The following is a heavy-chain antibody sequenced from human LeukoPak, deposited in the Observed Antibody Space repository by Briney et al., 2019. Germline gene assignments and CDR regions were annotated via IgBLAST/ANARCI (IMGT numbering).Heavy chain of an antibody. Sequence: PGGSLTLSCEVSAFTLIDYWVTWVRQAPGKGLEWVANIKPDGTVTYYADSVTGRFTLSRDNARNSLYLQMKYLGVDDTAVYYCARAGMSGIPDYWGLGTLVTVSS. J-gene: IGHJ4*02. D-gene: IGHD1-1*01. CDR3: ARAGMSGIPDY. CDR2: IKPDGTVT. V-gene: IGHV3-7*01. CDR1: AFTLIDYW.